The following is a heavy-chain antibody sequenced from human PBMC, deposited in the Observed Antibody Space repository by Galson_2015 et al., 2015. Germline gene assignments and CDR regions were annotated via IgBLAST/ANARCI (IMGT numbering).Heavy chain of an antibody. CDR3: ARLTPPLQPNYDFWSGYPGGLFDY. D-gene: IGHD3-3*01. CDR2: IYYSGST. Sequence: TLSLTCTVSGGSISSGGYYWSWIRQHPGKGLEWIGYIYYSGSTYYNPSLKSRVAISVDTSKNQFSLKLSSVTAADTAVYYCARLTPPLQPNYDFWSGYPGGLFDYWGQGTLVTVSS. V-gene: IGHV4-31*03. CDR1: GGSISSGGYY. J-gene: IGHJ4*02.